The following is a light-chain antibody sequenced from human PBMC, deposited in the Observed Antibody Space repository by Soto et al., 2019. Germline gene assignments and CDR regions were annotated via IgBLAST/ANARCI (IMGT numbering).Light chain of an antibody. Sequence: EIVMTQSPATLSVSPGEGATLSCRASQSVNNYLAWYQRKPGQVPRLLIYGASSRATGIPDRFSGSGSGTDFTLTISRLEPEDFAVYYCQQYGNSPFTFGPGTKVDIK. CDR1: QSVNNY. CDR2: GAS. CDR3: QQYGNSPFT. J-gene: IGKJ3*01. V-gene: IGKV3-20*01.